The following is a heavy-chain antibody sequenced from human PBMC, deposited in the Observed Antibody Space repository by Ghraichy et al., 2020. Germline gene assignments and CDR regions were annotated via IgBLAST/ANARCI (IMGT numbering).Heavy chain of an antibody. Sequence: SENLSLTCAVSGGSISSGGYSWSWIRQPPGKGLEWIGYIYHSGSTYYNPSLKSRVTISVDRSKNQFSLKLSSVTAADTAVYYCARGGGVASFDYWGQGTLVTVSS. CDR1: GGSISSGGYS. J-gene: IGHJ4*02. CDR3: ARGGGVASFDY. D-gene: IGHD3-16*01. V-gene: IGHV4-30-2*01. CDR2: IYHSGST.